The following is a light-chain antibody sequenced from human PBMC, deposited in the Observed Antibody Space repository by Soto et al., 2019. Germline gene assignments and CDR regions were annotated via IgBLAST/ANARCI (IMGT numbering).Light chain of an antibody. J-gene: IGKJ1*01. CDR2: AAS. CDR3: QKYSSAPQT. CDR1: QTIGTY. V-gene: IGKV1-27*01. Sequence: IEVTQSPSSLAASLGDRVTITCRASQTIGTYVNWYRQKSGAAPELLIYAASTLHSGVPSRFSGSGSGTDFTLTISSLQPEDVATYYCQKYSSAPQTFGQGTKVDIK.